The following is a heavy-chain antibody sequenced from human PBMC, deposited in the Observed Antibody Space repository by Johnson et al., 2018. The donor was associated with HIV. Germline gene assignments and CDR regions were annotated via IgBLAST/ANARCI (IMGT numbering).Heavy chain of an antibody. CDR3: AKDSFYSGSYGDHDAFDI. CDR2: INQDGSES. J-gene: IGHJ3*02. CDR1: GFTLSHYW. Sequence: MLLVESGGGLVQPGGSLRLSCVPSGFTLSHYWMSWVRHSPGKGLEWVANINQDGSESYYVDSVKGRFTISRDNAKKSLYLQMSSLRGEDTAIYYCAKDSFYSGSYGDHDAFDIWGQGTMVTVSA. D-gene: IGHD1-26*01. V-gene: IGHV3-7*05.